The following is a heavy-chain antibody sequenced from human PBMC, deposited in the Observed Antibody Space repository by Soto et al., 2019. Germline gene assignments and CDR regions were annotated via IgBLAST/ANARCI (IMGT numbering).Heavy chain of an antibody. CDR3: ARSSGGNFGIIIEGSNWFDP. CDR2: INPHGGST. Sequence: ASVKVSCKAPGDTFTSYYLNWVRPAPGQGLEWMGVINPHGGSTKYAQKFQGRVTMTRDTSRSTVYMELRSLRSADTAIYYCARSSGGNFGIIIEGSNWFDPWGQGTLVTVSS. V-gene: IGHV1-46*01. CDR1: GDTFTSYY. J-gene: IGHJ5*02. D-gene: IGHD3-3*01.